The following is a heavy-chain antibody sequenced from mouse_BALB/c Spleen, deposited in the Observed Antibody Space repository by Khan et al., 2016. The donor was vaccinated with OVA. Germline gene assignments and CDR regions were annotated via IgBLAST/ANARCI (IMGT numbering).Heavy chain of an antibody. J-gene: IGHJ4*01. V-gene: IGHV9-3-1*01. CDR3: ARVGYAGTMDY. CDR2: INTYTGEP. Sequence: QIQLVQSGPELKKPGVTVKISCKASGYTFTTYGMNWVKQAPGKGLKWMGWINTYTGEPTSVDDFKGRFAFSLETSASTAYLQINNLQNEDTATFFCARVGYAGTMDYWGQGTSVTVSA. CDR1: GYTFTTYG. D-gene: IGHD2-14*01.